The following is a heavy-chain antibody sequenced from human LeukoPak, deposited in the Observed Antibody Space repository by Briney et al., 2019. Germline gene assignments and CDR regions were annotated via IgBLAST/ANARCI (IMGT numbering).Heavy chain of an antibody. CDR2: ISAYNGNT. CDR3: ARGGYCSGGSCYRGRGFDY. D-gene: IGHD2-15*01. J-gene: IGHJ4*02. Sequence: ASVKVSCKASGYTFTSYYMHWVRQAPGQGLEWMGWISAYNGNTNYAQKLQGRVTMTTDTSTSTAYMELRSLRSDDTAVYYCARGGYCSGGSCYRGRGFDYWGQGTLVTVSS. V-gene: IGHV1-18*04. CDR1: GYTFTSYY.